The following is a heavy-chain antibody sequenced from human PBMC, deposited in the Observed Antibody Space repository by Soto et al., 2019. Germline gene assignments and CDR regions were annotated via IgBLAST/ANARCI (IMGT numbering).Heavy chain of an antibody. CDR1: GGSFSDNY. D-gene: IGHD3-10*01. CDR3: VTSLWFGTQPEI. V-gene: IGHV4-34*01. CDR2: ISPSGTT. Sequence: QVQLQQWGAGLLKPSETLSLTYAVYGGSFSDNYWSWFRQPPGKGLEWIGEISPSGTTKYIPSLKSRVSISTDTSKKQFSLKVTSVTAADTAVYYCVTSLWFGTQPEIWGQGTLVTVSS. J-gene: IGHJ4*02.